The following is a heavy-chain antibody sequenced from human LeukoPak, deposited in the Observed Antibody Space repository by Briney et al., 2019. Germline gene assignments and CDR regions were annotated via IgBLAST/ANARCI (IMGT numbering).Heavy chain of an antibody. CDR2: IYTSGST. D-gene: IGHD1-26*01. CDR1: GGSISSYY. CDR3: ARVGEIWVGATTRREKLDY. Sequence: SETLSLTCTVSGGSISSYYWSWIRQPAGKGLEWIGRIYTSGSTNYNPSLKSRVTMSVDTSKNQFSLKLSSVTAADTAVYYCARVGEIWVGATTRREKLDYWGQGTLVTVSS. J-gene: IGHJ4*02. V-gene: IGHV4-4*07.